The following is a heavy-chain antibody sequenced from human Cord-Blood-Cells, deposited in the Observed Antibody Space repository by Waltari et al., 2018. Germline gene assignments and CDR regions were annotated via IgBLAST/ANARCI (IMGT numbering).Heavy chain of an antibody. CDR1: GVTFSSYA. D-gene: IGHD3-10*01. CDR2: IIPIFGTA. J-gene: IGHJ5*02. Sequence: QVQLVQSGAEVKKPGSSVKVSCTASGVTFSSYAISWVRQAPGQGLEWMGGIIPIFGTANYAKKFQGRVTITADKSTSTAYMELSSLRSEDTAVYYCARDLLLRWFDPWGQGTLVTVSS. V-gene: IGHV1-69*06. CDR3: ARDLLLRWFDP.